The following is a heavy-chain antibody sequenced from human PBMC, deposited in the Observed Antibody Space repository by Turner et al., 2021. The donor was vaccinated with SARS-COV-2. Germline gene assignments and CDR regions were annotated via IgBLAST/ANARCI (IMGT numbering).Heavy chain of an antibody. CDR2: ISGSGGST. D-gene: IGHD3-22*01. V-gene: IGHV3-23*01. CDR1: GFTFSSYA. J-gene: IGHJ4*02. CDR3: AKAWRIVVLIHFDY. Sequence: EVQLLESGGGLVQPGGSLRLSCAASGFTFSSYAMSWVRQAPGKGREWVSGISGSGGSTYYADSVKGRFTISRDNSKNTLYLQMNSLRAEDTAVYYCAKAWRIVVLIHFDYWGQGTLVTVSS.